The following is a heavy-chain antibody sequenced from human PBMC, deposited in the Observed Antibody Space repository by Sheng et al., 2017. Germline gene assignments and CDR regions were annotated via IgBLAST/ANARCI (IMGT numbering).Heavy chain of an antibody. CDR3: ARDDGLLHGYYYYYMDV. CDR1: GGTFSSYA. J-gene: IGHJ6*03. Sequence: QVQLVQSGAEVKKPGSSVKVSCKASGGTFSSYAISWVRQAPGQGLEWMGGIIPILGIANYAQKFQGRVTITADKSTSTAYMELSSLRSEDTAVYYCARDDGLLHGYYYYYMDVWGKGTTGHRLL. CDR2: IIPILGIA. V-gene: IGHV1-69*04. D-gene: IGHD4-4*01.